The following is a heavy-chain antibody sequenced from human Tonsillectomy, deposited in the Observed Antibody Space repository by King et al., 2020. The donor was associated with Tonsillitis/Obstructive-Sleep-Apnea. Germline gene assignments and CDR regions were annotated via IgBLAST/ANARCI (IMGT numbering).Heavy chain of an antibody. CDR2: RSGRGGKT. Sequence: VQLLESGGGLVQPGGSLRLSCVASGFTFSSYARSWVRQAPGKGLEWVSARSGRGGKTYYSDSVKGRFTISRDNSKNTLYLQMNSLRAEDTAVYYCAKPGLEWELLTWFDPWGQGTLVTVSS. CDR1: GFTFSSYA. V-gene: IGHV3-23*01. CDR3: AKPGLEWELLTWFDP. J-gene: IGHJ5*02. D-gene: IGHD1-26*01.